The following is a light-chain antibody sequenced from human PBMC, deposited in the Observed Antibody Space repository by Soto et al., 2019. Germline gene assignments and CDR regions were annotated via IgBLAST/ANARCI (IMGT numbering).Light chain of an antibody. J-gene: IGKJ1*01. CDR2: AAS. CDR1: QSVTSNY. Sequence: EIVLTQSPSTLSLSPGERATLSCRASQSVTSNYLAWYQQKPGQAPRLLIYAASSRATGIPDRFSGSGSGTDFTLTISRLEPEDFAVYYCQQFGSSPRTFGQGTKVEI. V-gene: IGKV3-20*01. CDR3: QQFGSSPRT.